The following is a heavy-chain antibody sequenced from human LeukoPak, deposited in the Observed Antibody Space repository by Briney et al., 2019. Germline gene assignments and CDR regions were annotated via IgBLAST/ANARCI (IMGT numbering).Heavy chain of an antibody. CDR2: IYYSGST. J-gene: IGHJ4*02. CDR3: ARSGSTAFDY. D-gene: IGHD1-26*01. CDR1: GGSISSYY. V-gene: IGHV4-59*01. Sequence: SETLSLTCTVSGGSISSYYWSWIRQPPGKGLEWIGYIYYSGSTSYNPSLKSRVTISVDTSKNQFSLKLSSVTAADTAAYYCARSGSTAFDYWGQGTLVTVSS.